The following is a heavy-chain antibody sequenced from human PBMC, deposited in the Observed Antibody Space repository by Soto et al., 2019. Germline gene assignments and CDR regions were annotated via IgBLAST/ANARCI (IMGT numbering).Heavy chain of an antibody. D-gene: IGHD5-18*01. V-gene: IGHV3-23*01. CDR1: GFTFSSYA. CDR2: ISGSGGST. CDR3: AKDPLEIQLWPKYYFDY. Sequence: PGGSLRLSCAASGFTFSSYAMSWVRQAPGKGLEWVSAISGSGGSTYYADFVKGRFTISRDNSKNTLYLQMNSLRAEDTAVYYCAKDPLEIQLWPKYYFDYWGQGTLVTVSS. J-gene: IGHJ4*02.